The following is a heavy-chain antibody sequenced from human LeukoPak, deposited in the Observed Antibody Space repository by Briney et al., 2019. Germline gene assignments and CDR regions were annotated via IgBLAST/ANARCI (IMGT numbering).Heavy chain of an antibody. Sequence: PSQTLSLTCTVSGGSISSGGYYWSWIRQPAGKGLEWIGRIYTSGSTNYNPSLKSRVTISVDTSKNQFSLKLSSVTAADTAVYYCAREVEMTTVTTGFDYWGQGTLVTVSS. CDR2: IYTSGST. CDR1: GGSISSGGYY. J-gene: IGHJ4*02. D-gene: IGHD4-11*01. V-gene: IGHV4-61*02. CDR3: AREVEMTTVTTGFDY.